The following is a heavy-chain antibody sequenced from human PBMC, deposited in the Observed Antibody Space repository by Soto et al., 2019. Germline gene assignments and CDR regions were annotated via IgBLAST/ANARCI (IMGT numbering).Heavy chain of an antibody. Sequence: PSETLSLTCTVSGGSISSGDYCWSWIRQPPGKGLEWIGYIYYSGSTYYNPSLKSRVTISVDTSKNQFSLKLSSVTAADTAVYYCARDETVSYYYGMDVWGQGTTVTVSS. V-gene: IGHV4-30-4*01. CDR1: GGSISSGDYC. D-gene: IGHD3-16*01. CDR3: ARDETVSYYYGMDV. CDR2: IYYSGST. J-gene: IGHJ6*02.